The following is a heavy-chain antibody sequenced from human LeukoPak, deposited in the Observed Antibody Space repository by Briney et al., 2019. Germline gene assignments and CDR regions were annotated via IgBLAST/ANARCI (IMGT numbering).Heavy chain of an antibody. CDR3: ARDAYCGGDCYVQDAFDI. V-gene: IGHV1-46*01. CDR2: INPNDGRT. Sequence: GASVKVSCKASGFGFSIYYMHWVRQAPGEGLEWMGMINPNDGRTIYAQKFQGRVTMTRDTSTSTVYMELSSLRSDDTAVYYCARDAYCGGDCYVQDAFDIWGQGTMVTVSS. J-gene: IGHJ3*02. CDR1: GFGFSIYY. D-gene: IGHD2-21*02.